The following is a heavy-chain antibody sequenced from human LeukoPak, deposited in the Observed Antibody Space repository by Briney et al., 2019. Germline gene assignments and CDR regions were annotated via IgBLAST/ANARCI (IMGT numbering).Heavy chain of an antibody. V-gene: IGHV1-46*01. CDR2: INPSGGST. Sequence: ASVKVSCKASGYTFTSYYMHWVRQAPGQGLEWMGIINPSGGSTNYAQKLQGRVTMTTDTSTSTAYMELRSLRSDDTAVYYCARANWNDVPDAFDIWGQGTMVTVSS. CDR1: GYTFTSYY. J-gene: IGHJ3*02. D-gene: IGHD1-1*01. CDR3: ARANWNDVPDAFDI.